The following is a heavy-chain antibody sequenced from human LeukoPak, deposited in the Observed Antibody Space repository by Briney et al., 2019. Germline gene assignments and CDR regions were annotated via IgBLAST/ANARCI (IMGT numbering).Heavy chain of an antibody. Sequence: PSETLSLTCAVSGGSISSSNWWSWVRQPPGKGLEWIGEIYHSGSTNYNPSLKSRVTISVDKSKNQFSLKLSSVTAADTAVYYCARVDIVATDAFDIWGQGTMVTVSS. CDR2: IYHSGST. CDR1: GGSISSSNW. CDR3: ARVDIVATDAFDI. V-gene: IGHV4-4*02. J-gene: IGHJ3*02. D-gene: IGHD5-12*01.